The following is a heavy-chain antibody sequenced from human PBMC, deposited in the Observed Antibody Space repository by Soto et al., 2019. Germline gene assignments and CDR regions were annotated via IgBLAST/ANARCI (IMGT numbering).Heavy chain of an antibody. CDR2: ISYDGNNK. J-gene: IGHJ6*02. Sequence: QVQLVESGGGEVQPGRSLTISCAASGFTFSTYGMHWVRQTPGKGLEWVAVISYDGNNKFYSDSVKGRFTISRDNFKNTLTLQMNSLRADDTAVYSFAKDLQSYGDYDYYCYGMDVWGLGTRVTVSS. D-gene: IGHD4-17*01. V-gene: IGHV3-30*18. CDR3: AKDLQSYGDYDYYCYGMDV. CDR1: GFTFSTYG.